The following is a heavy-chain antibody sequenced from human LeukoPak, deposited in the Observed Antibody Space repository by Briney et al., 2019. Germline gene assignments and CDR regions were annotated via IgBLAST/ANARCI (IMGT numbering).Heavy chain of an antibody. D-gene: IGHD3-16*01. CDR3: GKEGGG. CDR1: GFRFSDYT. V-gene: IGHV3-23*01. J-gene: IGHJ4*02. CDR2: IGGRGGST. Sequence: GGSLRLSCAASGFRFSDYTMTWVRQAPGKGPEWVSAIGGRGGSTYYADFLGGRFTISRDNSKDMLYLQMNSLKVEDTATYYCGKEGGGWGQGTKVTVSS.